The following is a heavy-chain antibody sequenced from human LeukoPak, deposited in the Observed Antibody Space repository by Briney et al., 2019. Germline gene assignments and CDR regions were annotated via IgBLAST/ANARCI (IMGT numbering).Heavy chain of an antibody. CDR2: IDQSGSVR. CDR3: ARDPESSSFDL. D-gene: IGHD6-13*01. CDR1: GFSFSTYW. Sequence: GGSLRLSCAASGFSFSTYWMSWVRQTPEKGLEFVANIDQSGSVRNYMDSLKGRCTISRDNAKKSLYLEINSLRADDTAVYYCARDPESSSFDLWGWGALVTVSS. J-gene: IGHJ4*02. V-gene: IGHV3-7*01.